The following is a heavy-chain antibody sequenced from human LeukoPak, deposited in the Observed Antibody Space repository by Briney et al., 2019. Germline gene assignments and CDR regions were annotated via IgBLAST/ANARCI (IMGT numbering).Heavy chain of an antibody. CDR2: ISGSGGST. CDR1: GFTFSSYA. V-gene: IGHV3-23*01. CDR3: AKDTYYDFWSGSPGD. D-gene: IGHD3-3*01. J-gene: IGHJ4*02. Sequence: GGSLRLSCAASGFTFSSYAMSWVRQAPGKGLEWVSAISGSGGSTYYADSVKGRFTISRDNSKNTLYLQMNSLRAEDTAVYYRAKDTYYDFWSGSPGDWGQGTLVTVSS.